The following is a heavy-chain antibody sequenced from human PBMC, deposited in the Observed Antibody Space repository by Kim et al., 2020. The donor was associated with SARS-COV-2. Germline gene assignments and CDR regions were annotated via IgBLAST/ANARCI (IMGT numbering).Heavy chain of an antibody. CDR1: GYTFTSYY. CDR2: INPSGCST. Sequence: ASVKVSCKASGYTFTSYYMHWVRQAPGQGLEWMGIINPSGCSTSYAQKFQGRVTMTRDTSTSTVYMELSSLRSEDTAVYYCVRGGAWFGELFGPSYYYYGMDVWGQGTTVTVSS. D-gene: IGHD3-10*01. V-gene: IGHV1-46*01. CDR3: VRGGAWFGELFGPSYYYYGMDV. J-gene: IGHJ6*02.